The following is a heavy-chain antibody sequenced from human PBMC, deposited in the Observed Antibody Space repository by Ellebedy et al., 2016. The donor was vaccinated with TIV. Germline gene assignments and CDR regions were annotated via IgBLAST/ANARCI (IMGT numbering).Heavy chain of an antibody. CDR3: ARGRCHGDNCYSSYFYH. CDR2: MNPNSGNT. CDR1: GYPFTAYD. D-gene: IGHD2-15*01. V-gene: IGHV1-8*01. Sequence: ASVKVSXKASGYPFTAYDINWVRQVTGQGLVWMGWMNPNSGNTGYAQKFQGRVTMTKNTSARTAYMELSSLRSEDTAVYYCARGRCHGDNCYSSYFYHWGQGTLVTVSS. J-gene: IGHJ1*01.